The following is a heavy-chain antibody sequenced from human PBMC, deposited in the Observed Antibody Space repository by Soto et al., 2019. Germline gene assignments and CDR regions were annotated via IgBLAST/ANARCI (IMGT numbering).Heavy chain of an antibody. CDR3: ARSRCEILTGPFDS. CDR2: IYWHDDK. J-gene: IGHJ5*01. Sequence: QITLKESGPALVKPTQTLTLTCTFSGFSLSNTGMTVGWNRQPPGKALEWLALIYWHDDKRYNPSLKNRLTIAKDTSKNQVVLTLTSVGPVDTATYYCARSRCEILTGPFDSWGQGTLVTVSS. V-gene: IGHV2-5*01. D-gene: IGHD3-9*01. CDR1: GFSLSNTGMT.